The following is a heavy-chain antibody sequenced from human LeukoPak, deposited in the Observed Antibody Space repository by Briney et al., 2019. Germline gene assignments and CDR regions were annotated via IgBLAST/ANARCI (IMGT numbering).Heavy chain of an antibody. CDR1: GFTFSSYS. D-gene: IGHD2-2*01. CDR2: ISSSSSYI. CDR3: ARDCSSTSCYASYYYGMDV. J-gene: IGHJ6*04. Sequence: AGGSLRLSCAASGFTFSSYSMNWVRQAPGKGLEWVSSISSSSSYIYYADSVKGRFTISRDNAKNSLYLQMNSLRAEDTAVYYCARDCSSTSCYASYYYGMDVWGKGTTVTVSS. V-gene: IGHV3-21*01.